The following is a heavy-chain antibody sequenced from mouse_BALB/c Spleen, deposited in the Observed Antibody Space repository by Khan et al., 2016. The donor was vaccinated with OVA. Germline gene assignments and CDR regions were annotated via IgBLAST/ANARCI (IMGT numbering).Heavy chain of an antibody. Sequence: VQLQQSGPELVKPGASVKMSCKASGYTFTSYVMHWLRQKPGQGLEWIGYIYPFNDDTKYNENFKGKATLTSDKSSSTAYMELSSLTSEDSAVYYCAKSERYDVYFDYWGQGTTLTGSS. D-gene: IGHD2-14*01. CDR3: AKSERYDVYFDY. J-gene: IGHJ2*01. V-gene: IGHV1S136*01. CDR1: GYTFTSYV. CDR2: IYPFNDDT.